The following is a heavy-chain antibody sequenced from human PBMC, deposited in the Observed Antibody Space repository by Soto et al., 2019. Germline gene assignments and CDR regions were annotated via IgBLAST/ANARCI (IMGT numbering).Heavy chain of an antibody. CDR3: ARTDRDFYGLDV. CDR1: GFTFRNYD. V-gene: IGHV3-13*05. J-gene: IGHJ6*02. Sequence: EVQLVESGGGLVQPGWSLRLSCEASGFTFRNYDMHWVRQGTGKGLEWVSGISAAGDPDYADSVEGRFTISRENAQNSFFLQMNNLRVGDTAVYYCARTDRDFYGLDVWGQGTTVIVSS. CDR2: ISAAGDP.